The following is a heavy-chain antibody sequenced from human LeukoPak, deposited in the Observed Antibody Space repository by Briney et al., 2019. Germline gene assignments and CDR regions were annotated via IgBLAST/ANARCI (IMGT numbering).Heavy chain of an antibody. J-gene: IGHJ5*02. D-gene: IGHD1-26*01. CDR2: INHSGST. CDR3: ARGRGSGSYFWFDP. Sequence: SETLSLACAVYGGSFSGYYWSWIRQPPGKGLNWMGEINHSGSTNYNPSLKSRVTISVDTSKNQFSLKLSSVTAADTAVYYCARGRGSGSYFWFDPWGQGTLVTVSS. CDR1: GGSFSGYY. V-gene: IGHV4-34*01.